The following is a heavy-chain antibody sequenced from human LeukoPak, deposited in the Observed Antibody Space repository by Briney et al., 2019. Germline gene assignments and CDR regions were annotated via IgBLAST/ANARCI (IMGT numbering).Heavy chain of an antibody. CDR3: ARGGWSLDY. CDR2: IYFTGTT. Sequence: SETLSLTXTVSGGSISSYYWSWIRQPPGKGLEWIGYIYFTGTTNYNPSLKSRVTISVDTSKNQFSLKLSSVTAADTAVYYCARGGWSLDYWGQGTLVTVSS. V-gene: IGHV4-59*01. D-gene: IGHD2-21*01. CDR1: GGSISSYY. J-gene: IGHJ4*02.